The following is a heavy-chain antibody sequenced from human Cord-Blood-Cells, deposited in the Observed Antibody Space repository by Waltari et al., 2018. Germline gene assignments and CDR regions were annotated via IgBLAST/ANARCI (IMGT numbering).Heavy chain of an antibody. J-gene: IGHJ5*02. CDR2: ISYDGSNK. V-gene: IGHV3-30*18. CDR3: AKDRTGDGWFDP. CDR1: GFTFSSYG. Sequence: QVQLVESGGGVVQPGRSLRLSCAASGFTFSSYGMHWVRQAPGKGLEWVAVISYDGSNKYYADSEKGRFTISRDNSKNTLYLQMNSLRAEDTAVYYCAKDRTGDGWFDPWGQGTLVTVSS. D-gene: IGHD7-27*01.